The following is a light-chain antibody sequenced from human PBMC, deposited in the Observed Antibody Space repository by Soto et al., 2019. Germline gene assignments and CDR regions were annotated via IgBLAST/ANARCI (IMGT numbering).Light chain of an antibody. Sequence: QSALTQPASVSGSPGQSITISCTATSGDIGASNYVSWYQQFPDKAPKLIIYDVSDRPSGVSTRFSGSKSGNTASLTISVLQPEDEADYYCTSYRTYSGVFGTGNKVTV. V-gene: IGLV2-14*01. J-gene: IGLJ1*01. CDR1: SGDIGASNY. CDR2: DVS. CDR3: TSYRTYSGV.